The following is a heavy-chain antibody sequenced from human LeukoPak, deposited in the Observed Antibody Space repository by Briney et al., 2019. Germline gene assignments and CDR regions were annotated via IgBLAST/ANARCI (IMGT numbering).Heavy chain of an antibody. Sequence: GGSLRLSCAASGFTFSSFGMHWVRQAPGKGLEWVADIWYNGSNKYYAESVKGRFTISRDNSKNTLYLQMNGLRAEDTAVYYCSRGGYGDYNNWFDPWGQGTLVIVSS. CDR2: IWYNGSNK. CDR3: SRGGYGDYNNWFDP. CDR1: GFTFSSFG. D-gene: IGHD4-17*01. J-gene: IGHJ5*02. V-gene: IGHV3-33*01.